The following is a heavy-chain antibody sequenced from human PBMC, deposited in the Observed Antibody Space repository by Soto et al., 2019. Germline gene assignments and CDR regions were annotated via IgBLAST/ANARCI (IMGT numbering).Heavy chain of an antibody. CDR3: ARRSSSGWFFDY. CDR1: GASISSSSYY. Sequence: TSETLSLTCTVSGASISSSSYYWGWIRQSPGKGLEWIGTIYYGGSTSYNPSLKSRVTISVDTSKNQFSLKLSSVTAADTALYYCARRSSSGWFFDYWGQGTLVTVSS. J-gene: IGHJ4*02. D-gene: IGHD6-13*01. CDR2: IYYGGST. V-gene: IGHV4-39*01.